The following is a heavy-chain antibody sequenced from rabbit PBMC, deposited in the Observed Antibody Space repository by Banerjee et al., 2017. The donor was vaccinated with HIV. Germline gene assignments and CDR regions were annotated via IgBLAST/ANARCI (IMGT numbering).Heavy chain of an antibody. V-gene: IGHV1S47*01. CDR1: GFSFSSYG. Sequence: QEQLEESGGDLVKPEGSLTLTCTASGFSFSSYGISWVRQAPGKGLEWIAYIYPDRAITDYASWVNGRFTISLDNAQNTVFLQMTSLTAADTATYFCARHQITVYGMDLWGPGTLVTVS. CDR3: ARHQITVYGMDL. D-gene: IGHD2-1*01. J-gene: IGHJ6*01. CDR2: IYPDRAIT.